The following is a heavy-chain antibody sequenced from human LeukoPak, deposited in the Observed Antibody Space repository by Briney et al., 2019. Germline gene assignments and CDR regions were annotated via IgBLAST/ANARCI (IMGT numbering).Heavy chain of an antibody. Sequence: GESLKISCKGSGYRFSSYWIAWVRQMPGKGLEWMGIIYPGDSDIRYSPSFQGQVTISADKSISTAFLQWSSLKASDTAMYYCATSLGSYYGCCDYWGQGTLVTVSS. CDR2: IYPGDSDI. CDR1: GYRFSSYW. J-gene: IGHJ4*02. CDR3: ATSLGSYYGCCDY. V-gene: IGHV5-51*01. D-gene: IGHD1-26*01.